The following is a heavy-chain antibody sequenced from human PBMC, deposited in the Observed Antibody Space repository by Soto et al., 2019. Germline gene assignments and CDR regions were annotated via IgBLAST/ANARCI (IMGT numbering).Heavy chain of an antibody. V-gene: IGHV1-8*01. D-gene: IGHD6-13*01. J-gene: IGHJ6*02. CDR2: MNPNSGNP. CDR3: AREGIAAAAGFLAYYYYGMDV. Sequence: ASVKVSCKASGYTFTRYDINWVRQATGQGLEWMGWMNPNSGNPGYAQKFQGRVTMTRNTSISTAYRELSSLRYEDTAVYYCAREGIAAAAGFLAYYYYGMDVWG. CDR1: GYTFTRYD.